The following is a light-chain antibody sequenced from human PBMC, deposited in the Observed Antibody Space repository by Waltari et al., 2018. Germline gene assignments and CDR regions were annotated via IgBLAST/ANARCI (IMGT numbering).Light chain of an antibody. V-gene: IGKV3D-15*01. Sequence: EIVMTQSPATLSLSPGERATLSCRASQGVSKSLAWYQQKPWQAPRLLIFGTSSRATGIPDRFSGSGSGTEFTLTISSLEPEDVGIYYCQQNSNWPLTFGGGTKVEIK. CDR3: QQNSNWPLT. CDR1: QGVSKS. CDR2: GTS. J-gene: IGKJ4*01.